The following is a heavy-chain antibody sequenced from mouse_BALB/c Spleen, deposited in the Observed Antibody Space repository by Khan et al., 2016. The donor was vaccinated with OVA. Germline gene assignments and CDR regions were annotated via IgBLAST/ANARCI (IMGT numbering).Heavy chain of an antibody. CDR3: TRPSYYGNPWFTY. J-gene: IGHJ3*01. V-gene: IGHV5-9*02. Sequence: VQLKESGGGLVKPGGSLKLSCEVSGFAFNSYDMSWVRQTPEKRLEWVATISSTGSYTYYPDSVKGRFTISRDTARNTLYLQMSSLRSEDTALYDCTRPSYYGNPWFTYWGQGTLVTVSA. CDR1: GFAFNSYD. CDR2: ISSTGSYT. D-gene: IGHD2-10*01.